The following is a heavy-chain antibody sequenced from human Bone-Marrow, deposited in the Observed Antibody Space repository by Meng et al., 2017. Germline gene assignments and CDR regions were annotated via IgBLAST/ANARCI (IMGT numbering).Heavy chain of an antibody. V-gene: IGHV3-66*02. D-gene: IGHD5-18*01. CDR1: GFTVGSNY. J-gene: IGHJ4*02. CDR2: IYSGGST. Sequence: GESLKISCAASGFTVGSNYMSWVRQAPGKGLEWVSVIYSGGSTYYADSVKGRFTISRDNSKNTLYLQMNSLRAEDTAVYYCAREFRDGYSYGYSGYYFDYWGQGTLVTVSS. CDR3: AREFRDGYSYGYSGYYFDY.